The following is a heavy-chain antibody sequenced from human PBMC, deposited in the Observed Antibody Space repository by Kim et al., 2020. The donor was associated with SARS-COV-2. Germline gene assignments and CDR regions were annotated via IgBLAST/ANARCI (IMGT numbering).Heavy chain of an antibody. Sequence: GGSLRLSCAASGFTFSSYSMNWVRQAPGKGLEWVSSISSSSSYIYYADSVKGRFTISRDNAKNSLYLQMNSLRAEDTAVYYCARDRGGVVVITWGQGTLVTVSS. V-gene: IGHV3-21*01. CDR3: ARDRGGVVVIT. D-gene: IGHD3-22*01. CDR2: ISSSSSYI. J-gene: IGHJ4*02. CDR1: GFTFSSYS.